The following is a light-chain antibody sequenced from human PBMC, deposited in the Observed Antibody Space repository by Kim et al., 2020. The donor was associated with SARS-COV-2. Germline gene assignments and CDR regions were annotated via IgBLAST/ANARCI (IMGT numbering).Light chain of an antibody. J-gene: IGLJ3*02. CDR2: LNSDGSH. V-gene: IGLV4-69*01. CDR3: QTCGTGIRV. CDR1: SGHSSYA. Sequence: QPVLTQSPSASASLGASVKLTCTLSSGHSSYAIAWHQQQPEQGPRYLMKLNSDGSHSKGDGIPDRFSGSSSGAERYLTISSLQSEDEADYYCQTCGTGIRVFGGGTQLSVL.